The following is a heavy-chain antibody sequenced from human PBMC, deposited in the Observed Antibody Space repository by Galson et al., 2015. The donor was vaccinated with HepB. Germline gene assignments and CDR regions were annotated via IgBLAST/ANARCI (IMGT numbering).Heavy chain of an antibody. D-gene: IGHD6-13*01. Sequence: SLRLSCAASGFTFSSYAMHWVRQAPGKGLEWVAVISYDGSNKYYADSVKGRFTISRDNSKNTLYLQMNSLRAEDTAVYYCASDRRQQQLVYALCYWGQGTLVTVSS. CDR3: ASDRRQQQLVYALCY. J-gene: IGHJ4*02. CDR2: ISYDGSNK. CDR1: GFTFSSYA. V-gene: IGHV3-30-3*01.